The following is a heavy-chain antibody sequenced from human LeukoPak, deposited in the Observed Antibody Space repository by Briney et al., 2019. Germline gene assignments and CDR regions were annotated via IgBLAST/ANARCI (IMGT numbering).Heavy chain of an antibody. Sequence: GGSLRLSCAGSGFTLSTYAMSWVRRAPGKGLEWVSGISSGGKATFYTDSVKGHFTISRDNSKNSLYLQMNSLRAEDTALYYCAILVGGPDDSWGQGTLVTVSS. V-gene: IGHV3-23*01. CDR1: GFTLSTYA. J-gene: IGHJ4*02. CDR2: ISSGGKAT. CDR3: AILVGGPDDS.